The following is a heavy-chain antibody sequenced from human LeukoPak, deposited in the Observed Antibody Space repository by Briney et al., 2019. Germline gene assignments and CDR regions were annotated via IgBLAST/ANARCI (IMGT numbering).Heavy chain of an antibody. J-gene: IGHJ6*04. V-gene: IGHV3-15*01. D-gene: IGHD4-17*01. CDR3: TTDYGDYDFWGFLHHRRYYGMDV. CDR2: IKSKTDGGTT. Sequence: KPGGSLRLSCAASGFTFSNAWMSWVRQAPGKGLEWVGRIKSKTDGGTTDYAAPVKGRFTISRDDSKNTLYLQMNSLKTEDTAVYYCTTDYGDYDFWGFLHHRRYYGMDVWGKGTTVTVSS. CDR1: GFTFSNAW.